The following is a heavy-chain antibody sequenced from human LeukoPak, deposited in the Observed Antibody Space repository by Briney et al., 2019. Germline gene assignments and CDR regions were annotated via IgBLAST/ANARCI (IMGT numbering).Heavy chain of an antibody. CDR3: ARVRESHGSSDVAFDI. J-gene: IGHJ3*02. CDR2: NYYSGST. V-gene: IGHV4-61*05. D-gene: IGHD1-26*01. Sequence: SETLSLTCTVSGGSISSSSYYWGWIRQPPGKGLEWIGYNYYSGSTNYNPSLKSRVTISVDTSKNQFSLKLSSVTAADTAVYYCARVRESHGSSDVAFDIWGQGTMVTVSS. CDR1: GGSISSSSYY.